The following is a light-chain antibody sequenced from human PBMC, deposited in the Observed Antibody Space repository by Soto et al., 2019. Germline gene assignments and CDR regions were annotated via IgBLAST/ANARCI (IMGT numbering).Light chain of an antibody. J-gene: IGKJ2*01. CDR2: ATS. CDR1: QDINKY. CDR3: QQSYSSPYT. Sequence: DLPMTQSPSSLSAAVGDSVTITCRASQDINKYLNWYHQTPGKAPKLLVFATSTLHNGVPSRFSGSRSGTDFSLTITSLQPEDFATYYCQQSYSSPYTFGQGTKLEIK. V-gene: IGKV1-39*01.